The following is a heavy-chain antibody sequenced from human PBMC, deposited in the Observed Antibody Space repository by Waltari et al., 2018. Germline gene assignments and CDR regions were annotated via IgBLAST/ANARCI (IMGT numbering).Heavy chain of an antibody. CDR3: AKGAGDQPPKFDP. V-gene: IGHV4-30-4*08. CDR2: ISYTGTT. J-gene: IGHJ5*02. CDR1: GGSIRNGHYY. D-gene: IGHD7-27*01. Sequence: QVQLQESGPGLVKPSQTLSLSCSVSGGSIRNGHYYWTWIRQPPGKGLEWIGYISYTGTTYYNPSLKNRVFISVDTSKNQFSLNLTSVTAADTAVYYCAKGAGDQPPKFDPWGQGTLVTVSS.